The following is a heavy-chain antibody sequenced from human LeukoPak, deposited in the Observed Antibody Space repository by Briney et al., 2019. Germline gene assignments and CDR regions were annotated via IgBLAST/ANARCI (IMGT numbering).Heavy chain of an antibody. CDR3: ARDEVRSSRNKVEDFYYYLDV. J-gene: IGHJ6*03. V-gene: IGHV3-7*01. CDR2: IKQDGSEK. CDR1: GFIFNNYW. D-gene: IGHD6-13*01. Sequence: GGSLRLSCSASGFIFNNYWMSWVRQAPGKGLEWVANIKQDGSEKYYVDSVKGRFSISRDNAKNLLFLQMNSLRAEDTAVYYCARDEVRSSRNKVEDFYYYLDVWGKGTTVTISS.